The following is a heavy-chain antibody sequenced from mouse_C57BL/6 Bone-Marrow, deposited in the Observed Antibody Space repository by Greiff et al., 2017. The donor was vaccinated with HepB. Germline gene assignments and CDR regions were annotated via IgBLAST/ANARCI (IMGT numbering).Heavy chain of an antibody. D-gene: IGHD1-1*02. V-gene: IGHV5-12*01. CDR3: ARGGGNFDY. CDR2: ISNGGGST. J-gene: IGHJ2*01. Sequence: EVMLVESGGGLVQPGGSLKLSCAASGFTFSDYYMYWVRQTPEKRLEWVAYISNGGGSTYYPDTVKGRFTISRDNAKNTLYLQMSRLKSEDTAMYYCARGGGNFDYWGQGTTLTVSS. CDR1: GFTFSDYY.